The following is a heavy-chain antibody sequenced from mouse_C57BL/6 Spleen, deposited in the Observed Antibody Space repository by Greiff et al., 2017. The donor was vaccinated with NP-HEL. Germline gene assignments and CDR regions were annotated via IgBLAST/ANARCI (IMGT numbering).Heavy chain of an antibody. Sequence: EVKLQQSGPELVKPGASVKISCKASGYSFTDYNMKWVKQSNGKSLEWIGVINPNYGTTSYNHKFKGKATLTVDQSSSTAYMQLNSLTSEDSAVYYCAIVYYGNDEGGDMDYWGEGTAVTVSS. CDR2: INPNYGTT. D-gene: IGHD2-2*01. CDR3: AIVYYGNDEGGDMDY. V-gene: IGHV1-39*01. J-gene: IGHJ4*01. CDR1: GYSFTDYN.